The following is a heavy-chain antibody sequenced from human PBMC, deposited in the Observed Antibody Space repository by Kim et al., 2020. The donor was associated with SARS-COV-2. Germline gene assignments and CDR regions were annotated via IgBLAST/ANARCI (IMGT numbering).Heavy chain of an antibody. V-gene: IGHV3-30*18. Sequence: GGSLRLSCAASGFTFSSYGMHWVRQAPGKGLEWVAVISYDGSNKYYADSVMGRFTISRDNSKNTLYLQMNSLRAEDTAVYYCAKDQRYYDSSGYFLEDILDDAVDIWGQGTMVTVSS. D-gene: IGHD3-22*01. CDR1: GFTFSSYG. J-gene: IGHJ3*02. CDR3: AKDQRYYDSSGYFLEDILDDAVDI. CDR2: ISYDGSNK.